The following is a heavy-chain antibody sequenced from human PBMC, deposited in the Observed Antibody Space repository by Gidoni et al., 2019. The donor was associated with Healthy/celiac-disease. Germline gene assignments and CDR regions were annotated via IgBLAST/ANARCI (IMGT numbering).Heavy chain of an antibody. D-gene: IGHD3-3*01. CDR2: ISGSGGST. Sequence: EVQLLESGGGLVQPGGSLRLSCSASGFTFSSYAMSWVRPAPGTGLEWVSAISGSGGSTYYADSVKGRFTISRDNSKNTLYLQMNSLRAEDTAVYYCAKPLVGDYDFWSGYFNFGSGSYYGHFQHWGQGTLVTVSS. V-gene: IGHV3-23*01. CDR1: GFTFSSYA. J-gene: IGHJ1*01. CDR3: AKPLVGDYDFWSGYFNFGSGSYYGHFQH.